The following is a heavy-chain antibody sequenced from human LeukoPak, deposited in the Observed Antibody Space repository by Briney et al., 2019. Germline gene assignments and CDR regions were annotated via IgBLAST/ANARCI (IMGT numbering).Heavy chain of an antibody. CDR1: GFSLNNFD. V-gene: IGHV3-23*01. CDR2: IGSAGHT. J-gene: IGHJ4*02. CDR3: AKKFPGVSYYFDF. Sequence: GGSLRLSCTASGFSLNNFDMTWVRQTPGKGREYVSSIGSAGHTFYAGSLKGRFFISRDTSKNTVYLQVNSLRGEDTAVYFCAKKFPGVSYYFDFWGQGTLVTVSS. D-gene: IGHD2-8*01.